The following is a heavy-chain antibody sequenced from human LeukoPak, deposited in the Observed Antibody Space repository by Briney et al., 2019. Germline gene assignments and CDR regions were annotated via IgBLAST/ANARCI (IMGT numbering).Heavy chain of an antibody. CDR2: IYYSGGT. CDR1: DGSVSSGSYY. CDR3: ARGSKVAAAGQWSFDL. Sequence: SETLSLTCTVSDGSVSSGSYYWSWIRQPPGKGLEWIGYIYYSGGTNYNPSLKSRVTISVDTSKNQFSLKLSSVTAADTAVYYCARGSKVAAAGQWSFDLWGRGTLVTVSS. J-gene: IGHJ2*01. V-gene: IGHV4-61*01. D-gene: IGHD6-13*01.